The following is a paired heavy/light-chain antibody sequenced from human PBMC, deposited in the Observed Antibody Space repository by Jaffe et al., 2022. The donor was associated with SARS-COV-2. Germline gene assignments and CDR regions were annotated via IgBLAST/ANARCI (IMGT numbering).Light chain of an antibody. Sequence: QSALTQPPSASGSPGQSVTISCTGTSSDSGYYNFVSWYQQHPGKAPKLIIYKVTQRPSGVPDRFSGSKSGNTASLTVSGLQADDEADYYCSSYPGSNVLFGGGTKLTVL. CDR3: SSYPGSNVL. J-gene: IGLJ2*01. V-gene: IGLV2-8*01. CDR2: KVT. CDR1: SSDSGYYNF.
Heavy chain of an antibody. Sequence: QVQLVESGGGLVKPGGSLRLSCVASGFTFSDYYMSWVRQAPGKGLQWVSDISTMSGYINYADSVKGRFTISRDNAKNSLYLQMDGLSADDTAVYYCARDLGAADPVQGLDVWGQGTTVTVSS. V-gene: IGHV3-11*06. CDR3: ARDLGAADPVQGLDV. J-gene: IGHJ6*02. CDR1: GFTFSDYY. D-gene: IGHD6-25*01. CDR2: ISTMSGYI.